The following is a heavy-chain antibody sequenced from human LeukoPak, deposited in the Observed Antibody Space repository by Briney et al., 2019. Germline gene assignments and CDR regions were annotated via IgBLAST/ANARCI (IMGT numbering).Heavy chain of an antibody. V-gene: IGHV3-53*01. Sequence: PGGSLRLSCAASGFTFDDYGMRWVRQAPGKGLEWVSVIYSGGSTYYADSVKGRFTISRDNSKNALYLQMNSLRAEDTAVYYCARVAYSSGWYGDLNWFDPWGQRTLVTVSS. D-gene: IGHD6-19*01. CDR3: ARVAYSSGWYGDLNWFDP. CDR1: GFTFDDYG. J-gene: IGHJ5*02. CDR2: IYSGGST.